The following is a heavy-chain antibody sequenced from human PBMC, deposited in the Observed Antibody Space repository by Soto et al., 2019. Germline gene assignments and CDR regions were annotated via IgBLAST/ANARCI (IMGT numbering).Heavy chain of an antibody. V-gene: IGHV1-2*02. J-gene: IGHJ2*01. Sequence: QAQLVQSGAEVKNPGTSVRVSCKTYGYTFSDYFLHWVRQAPGQGPEWMGFVNPKRGGTEYAQTCQGRVTMTRDESTSTVCMDFSWLTSDDTAVYYCARDSGIPGRFWYFDLWGRGTLVTVSS. CDR1: GYTFSDYF. CDR3: ARDSGIPGRFWYFDL. CDR2: VNPKRGGT. D-gene: IGHD2-21*01.